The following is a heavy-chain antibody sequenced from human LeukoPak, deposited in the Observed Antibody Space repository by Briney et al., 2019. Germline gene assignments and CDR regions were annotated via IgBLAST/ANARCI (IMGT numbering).Heavy chain of an antibody. Sequence: GGSLRLSCAASGLPFTNAWMTWVRQAPRKGLEWVGRIKSKSDGGATDYAAPVKGRFTISRDDSKNTLYLQMSGLKTEDTAVYYCATVWAAGHFDYWGQGTLVTVSS. CDR2: IKSKSDGGAT. CDR1: GLPFTNAW. CDR3: ATVWAAGHFDY. J-gene: IGHJ4*02. D-gene: IGHD2-15*01. V-gene: IGHV3-15*01.